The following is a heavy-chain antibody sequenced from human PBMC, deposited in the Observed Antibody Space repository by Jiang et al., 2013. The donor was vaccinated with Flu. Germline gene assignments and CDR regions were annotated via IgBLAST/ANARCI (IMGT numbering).Heavy chain of an antibody. Sequence: LKSRVTISVDTSKNQFSLKLSSVTAADTAVYYCARGRYYYGSSNNWFDPWGQGTLVTVSS. CDR3: ARGRYYYGSSNNWFDP. J-gene: IGHJ5*02. D-gene: IGHD3-10*01. V-gene: IGHV4-31*02.